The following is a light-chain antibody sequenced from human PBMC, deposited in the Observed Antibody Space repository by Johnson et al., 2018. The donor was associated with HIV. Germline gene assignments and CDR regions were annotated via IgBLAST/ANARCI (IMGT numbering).Light chain of an antibody. Sequence: QSVLTQPPSVSAAPGQKVTISCSGSSSNIGNNYVSWYQQVPGTAPKLLIYDNNKRPSGIPDRLSGSKSGSSATLGITGLQTGDEADYYCGTWDSSLSAYVFGTGTRVTV. CDR2: DNN. CDR3: GTWDSSLSAYV. V-gene: IGLV1-51*01. J-gene: IGLJ1*01. CDR1: SSNIGNNY.